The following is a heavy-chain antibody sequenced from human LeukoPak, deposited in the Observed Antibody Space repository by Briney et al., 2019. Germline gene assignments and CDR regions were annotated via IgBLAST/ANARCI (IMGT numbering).Heavy chain of an antibody. D-gene: IGHD3-22*01. CDR3: AGSSGPTYDAFDI. CDR2: ISYDGSNK. Sequence: GRSLRLSYAASGFTFSSYAMHWVRQAPGKGLEWVAVISYDGSNKYYADSVKGRFTISRDNSKNTLYLQMNSLKAEDTAVYYCAGSSGPTYDAFDIWGQGTMVTVSS. J-gene: IGHJ3*02. V-gene: IGHV3-30-3*01. CDR1: GFTFSSYA.